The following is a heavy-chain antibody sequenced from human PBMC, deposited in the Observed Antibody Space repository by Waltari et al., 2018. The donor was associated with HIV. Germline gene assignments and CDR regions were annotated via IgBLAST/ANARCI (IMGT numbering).Heavy chain of an antibody. CDR2: IYINSEI. J-gene: IGHJ6*02. D-gene: IGHD3-10*01. CDR1: GSTDSATN. CDR3: ARMHRYYGSEQSRYFYFGMDV. V-gene: IGHV3-53*01. Sequence: EVQLVESGGPLNQAGGSLRLSWEVSGSTDSATNIRWVRRAPGKWLEWFSVIYINSEIYYTESVKGRFTIFRDNSKNTLYLQMNSLRAEDTAVYYCARMHRYYGSEQSRYFYFGMDVWGQGTTVTVYS.